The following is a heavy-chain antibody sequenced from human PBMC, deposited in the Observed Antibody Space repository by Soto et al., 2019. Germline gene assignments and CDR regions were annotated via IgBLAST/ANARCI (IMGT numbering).Heavy chain of an antibody. D-gene: IGHD3-22*01. Sequence: GGSLRLSCAASGFTFSSYAMGWVRQAPGKGLEWVSTVSVSVANTYYADSVQGRFTASRDNSKNTLYLQMNSLRAEDTAVYYCARDTYYYDSSGYYSTGWFDPWGQGTLVTVSS. CDR3: ARDTYYYDSSGYYSTGWFDP. CDR1: GFTFSSYA. CDR2: VSVSVANT. J-gene: IGHJ5*02. V-gene: IGHV3-23*01.